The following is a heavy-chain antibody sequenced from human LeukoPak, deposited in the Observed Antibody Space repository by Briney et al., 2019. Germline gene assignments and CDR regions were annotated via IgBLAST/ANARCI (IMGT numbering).Heavy chain of an antibody. CDR2: ISGSGSNT. CDR3: AKDLTGYYKPHDC. Sequence: AGVCLRLSCAASGFTFSSWAMSWVRQAPGKGLEWVSAISGSGSNTYCADSVKGRFTISRDNSKNTLHLQMNSLRAEDTAIYYCAKDLTGYYKPHDCWGQGTLVTVSS. D-gene: IGHD3-9*01. V-gene: IGHV3-23*01. CDR1: GFTFSSWA. J-gene: IGHJ4*02.